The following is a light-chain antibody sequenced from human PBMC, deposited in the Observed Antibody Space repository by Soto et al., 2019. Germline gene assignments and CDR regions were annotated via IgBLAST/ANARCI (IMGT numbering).Light chain of an antibody. CDR2: DVN. CDR1: SSDVGVYDF. CDR3: SSYTTSTTRV. J-gene: IGLJ2*01. V-gene: IGLV2-14*03. Sequence: QSALTQPASVSGSPGQSITISCAGTSSDVGVYDFVSWYQQHPGKAPKLLIYDVNNRPAGISNRFSGSKSGNTASLTISGLRAEDEADYYCSSYTTSTTRVFGGGTKLTVL.